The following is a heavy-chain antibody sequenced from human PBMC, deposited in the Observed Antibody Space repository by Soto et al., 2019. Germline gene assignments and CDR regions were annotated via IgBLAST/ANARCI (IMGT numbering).Heavy chain of an antibody. CDR3: ARSGGGSSGYYDIVYYYYGMDV. CDR2: ISSSSSYI. V-gene: IGHV3-21*01. D-gene: IGHD3-22*01. CDR1: GFTFSSYS. J-gene: IGHJ6*02. Sequence: EVQLLESGGGLVQPGGSLRLSCAASGFTFSSYSMNWVRQAPGKGLEWVSSISSSSSYIYYADSVKGRFTISRDNAKNSLYLQMNSLRAEDTAVYYCARSGGGSSGYYDIVYYYYGMDVWGQGTTVTVSS.